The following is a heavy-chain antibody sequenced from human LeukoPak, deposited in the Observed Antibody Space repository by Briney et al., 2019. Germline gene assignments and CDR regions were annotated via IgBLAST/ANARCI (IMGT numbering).Heavy chain of an antibody. CDR3: ARGYHDVLTGLYHWFDP. Sequence: SETLSLTCTVFGGSISNYYWNWIRQPPGKGLECIGYIHYSGSTKYNPSLKSRVLISLDTSNNQFSLKLSYVTAADTAMYYCARGYHDVLTGLYHWFDPWGQGALVTVSS. CDR1: GGSISNYY. V-gene: IGHV4-59*12. D-gene: IGHD3-9*01. J-gene: IGHJ5*02. CDR2: IHYSGST.